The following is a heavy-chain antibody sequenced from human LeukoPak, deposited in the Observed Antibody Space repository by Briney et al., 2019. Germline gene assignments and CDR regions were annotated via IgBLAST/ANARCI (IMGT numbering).Heavy chain of an antibody. Sequence: GGXLRLSCAASGFTFSTYSMNWVRQAPGKGLEWVSSISSSSAGIYCADSEKGRLTISRENGKNSMYMQRNSLRVEDTAVYYCARGPRNSSSYQYFQHWGQGTLVTVSS. CDR3: ARGPRNSSSYQYFQH. CDR2: ISSSSAGI. D-gene: IGHD6-13*01. V-gene: IGHV3-21*01. CDR1: GFTFSTYS. J-gene: IGHJ1*01.